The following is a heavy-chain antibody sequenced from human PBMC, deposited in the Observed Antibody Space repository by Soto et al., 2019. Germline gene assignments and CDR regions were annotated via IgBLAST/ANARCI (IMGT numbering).Heavy chain of an antibody. CDR2: INHSGST. V-gene: IGHV4-34*01. CDR1: GGSFSNYY. Sequence: PSETLSLTCAVYGGSFSNYYWSWIRRPPGKGLEWIGEINHSGSTNYNPSLKSRVTISVDTSKNQLSLKLSSVTAADTAVYYCARGLRQQLVVRRNYFDPWGQGTLVTVSS. D-gene: IGHD6-13*01. CDR3: ARGLRQQLVVRRNYFDP. J-gene: IGHJ5*02.